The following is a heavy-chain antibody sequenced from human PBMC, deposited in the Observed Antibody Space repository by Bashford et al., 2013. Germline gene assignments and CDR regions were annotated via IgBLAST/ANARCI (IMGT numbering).Heavy chain of an antibody. CDR1: GYTFTGYF. J-gene: IGHJ6*02. Sequence: VASVKVSCKASGYTFTGYFMHWVRQAPGQGPEWMGRINPNSGGTKYAQKFQDRITMTRDTSTSTVYMELSSLRSEDTAVFYCARNMIVVVPADGYYYSMDVWGQGTTVTVSS. CDR2: INPNSGGT. D-gene: IGHD2-2*01. V-gene: IGHV1-2*06. CDR3: ARNMIVVVPADGYYYSMDV.